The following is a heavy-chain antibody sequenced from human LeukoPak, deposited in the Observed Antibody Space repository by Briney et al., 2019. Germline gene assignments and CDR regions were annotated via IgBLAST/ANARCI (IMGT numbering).Heavy chain of an antibody. Sequence: GGSLRLSCAASGFTFDGYAMHWVRQAPGKGLEWVSGISWNSGSIGYADSVKGRFTISRDNAKNSLYLQMNSLRAEDTALYYCAKDIVATIRGVFDYWGQGTLATVSS. CDR1: GFTFDGYA. V-gene: IGHV3-9*01. J-gene: IGHJ4*02. D-gene: IGHD5-12*01. CDR3: AKDIVATIRGVFDY. CDR2: ISWNSGSI.